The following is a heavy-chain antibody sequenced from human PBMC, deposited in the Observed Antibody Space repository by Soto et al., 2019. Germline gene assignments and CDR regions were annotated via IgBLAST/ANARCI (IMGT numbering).Heavy chain of an antibody. Sequence: QVQLQESGPGLVKPSETLSLTCTVSGGSISSYYWSWIRQPPGKGLEWIGYIYYSGSTNYNPSLTSRVTISVDTSKDQFSLKLSSVTAADTAVYYCARSLYGDYDYWGQGTLVTVSS. CDR1: GGSISSYY. D-gene: IGHD4-17*01. CDR3: ARSLYGDYDY. CDR2: IYYSGST. J-gene: IGHJ4*02. V-gene: IGHV4-59*01.